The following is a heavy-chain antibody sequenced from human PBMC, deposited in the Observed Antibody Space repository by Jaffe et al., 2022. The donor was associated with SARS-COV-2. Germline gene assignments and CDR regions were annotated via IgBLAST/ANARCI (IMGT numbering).Heavy chain of an antibody. V-gene: IGHV3-23*01. J-gene: IGHJ4*02. CDR1: GFTFSSYA. D-gene: IGHD6-13*01. CDR3: AREWGWQQPNTFDY. Sequence: EVQLLESGGGLVQPGGSLRLSCAASGFTFSSYAMSWVRQAPGEGLEWVSAISGSGGSTYYADSVKGRFTVSRDNSKSTLYLQMNSLRVEDTAVYFCAREWGWQQPNTFDYWGQGTLVTVSS. CDR2: ISGSGGST.